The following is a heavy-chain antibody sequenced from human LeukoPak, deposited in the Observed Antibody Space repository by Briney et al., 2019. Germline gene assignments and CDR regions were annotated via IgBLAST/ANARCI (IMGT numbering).Heavy chain of an antibody. J-gene: IGHJ4*02. D-gene: IGHD2-15*01. CDR2: IYYSGST. CDR3: ARIYCSGGSCYEGY. V-gene: IGHV4-59*01. Sequence: PSETLSLTCAVYGGSFSGSYWSWIRQPPGKGLEWIGDIYYSGSTNYNPSLKSRVTISLDTSKSQFSLKLSSVTAADTAVYYCARIYCSGGSCYEGYWGQGTLVTVSS. CDR1: GGSFSGSY.